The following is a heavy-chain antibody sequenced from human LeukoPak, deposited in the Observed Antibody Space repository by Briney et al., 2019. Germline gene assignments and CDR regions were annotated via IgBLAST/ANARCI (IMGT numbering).Heavy chain of an antibody. V-gene: IGHV4-4*07. J-gene: IGHJ4*02. D-gene: IGHD4-17*01. CDR3: AREITVTRPFDY. Sequence: PSETLSLTCTVSNGSTSIYYWSWVRQPAGKGLEWIGRISASRSTNYNPSLKSRVTMSVDTSKNQFSLKLSSVTAADTAVYYCAREITVTRPFDYWGQGTLVTVSS. CDR1: NGSTSIYY. CDR2: ISASRST.